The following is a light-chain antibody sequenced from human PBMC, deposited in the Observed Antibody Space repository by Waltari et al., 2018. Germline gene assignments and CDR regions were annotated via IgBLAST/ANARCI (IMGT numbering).Light chain of an antibody. J-gene: IGLJ1*01. CDR3: QAWDSSTKV. CDR1: KLGDKY. Sequence: SYELTQPPSVSVSPGQTASITCSGDKLGDKYACWYQQKPGQSPVLVIYRDSKRPSGIPERFSGSNSGNTATLTISGTQAMEEADYYCQAWDSSTKVFGTGTKVTVL. CDR2: RDS. V-gene: IGLV3-1*01.